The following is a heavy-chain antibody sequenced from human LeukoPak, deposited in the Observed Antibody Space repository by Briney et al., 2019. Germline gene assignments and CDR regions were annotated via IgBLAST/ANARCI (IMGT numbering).Heavy chain of an antibody. J-gene: IGHJ3*02. D-gene: IGHD6-13*01. CDR3: ARDQKVAAPRSAFDI. V-gene: IGHV3-48*01. Sequence: GGSLRLSCAASGITFINYAMTWVRQAPGKGLEWVSYISSSSSTIYYADSVKGRFTISRDNAKNSLYLQMNSLRAEDTAVYYCARDQKVAAPRSAFDIWGQGTMVTVSS. CDR2: ISSSSSTI. CDR1: GITFINYA.